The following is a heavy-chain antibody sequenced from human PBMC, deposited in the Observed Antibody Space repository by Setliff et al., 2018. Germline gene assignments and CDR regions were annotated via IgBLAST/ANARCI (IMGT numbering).Heavy chain of an antibody. CDR2: INPDSGGT. CDR1: GYTFTSYG. D-gene: IGHD3-16*01. CDR3: ARGFTAQPAMLRGNWFDP. Sequence: ASVKVSCKASGYTFTSYGISWVRQAPGQGLEWMGRINPDSGGTNYAQKFQGRVTMTRDTSITAAYMELSRLRSDDSAVYYCARGFTAQPAMLRGNWFDPWGRGTLVTVSS. V-gene: IGHV1-2*06. J-gene: IGHJ5*02.